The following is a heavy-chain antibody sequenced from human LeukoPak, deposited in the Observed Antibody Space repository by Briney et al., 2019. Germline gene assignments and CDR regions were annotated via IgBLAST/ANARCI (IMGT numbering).Heavy chain of an antibody. J-gene: IGHJ3*02. CDR2: ISWNSGSI. V-gene: IGHV3-9*01. CDR1: GFTFDDYA. CDR3: AKVWGGYDILTDDAFDI. Sequence: GGCLRLSCAASGFTFDDYAMHWVRQAPGKGLECVSGISWNSGSIGYADSVKGRFTISRDNAKNSLYLQMNSLRAEDTALYYCAKVWGGYDILTDDAFDIWGQGTMVTVSS. D-gene: IGHD3-9*01.